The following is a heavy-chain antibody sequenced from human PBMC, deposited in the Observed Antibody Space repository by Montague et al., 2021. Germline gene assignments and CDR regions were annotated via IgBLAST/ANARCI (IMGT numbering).Heavy chain of an antibody. Sequence: SETLSLTCTVSGASITSNIYYWGWIRQSPGKGLEWIGSIYYSGNSFYQPSLKGRITMAVDTSKNQFSLKLSSVTAADTAIYYCARVFSSWYVGWFDPWGQGTLVTVSS. CDR3: ARVFSSWYVGWFDP. V-gene: IGHV4-39*07. D-gene: IGHD6-13*01. CDR2: IYYSGNS. CDR1: GASITSNIYY. J-gene: IGHJ5*02.